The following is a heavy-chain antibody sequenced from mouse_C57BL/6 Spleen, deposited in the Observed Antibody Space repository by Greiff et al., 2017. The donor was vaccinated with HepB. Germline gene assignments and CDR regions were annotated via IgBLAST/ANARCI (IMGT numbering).Heavy chain of an antibody. CDR3: AGGSSGYELYFDY. J-gene: IGHJ2*01. V-gene: IGHV1-55*01. CDR1: GYTFTSYW. D-gene: IGHD3-2*02. CDR2: IYPGSGST. Sequence: VQLQQPGAELVKPGASVKMSCKASGYTFTSYWITWVKQRPGQGLEWIGDIYPGSGSTNYNEKFKSKATLTVDTSSSTAYMQLSSLTSEDSAVYYCAGGSSGYELYFDYWGQGTTLTVSS.